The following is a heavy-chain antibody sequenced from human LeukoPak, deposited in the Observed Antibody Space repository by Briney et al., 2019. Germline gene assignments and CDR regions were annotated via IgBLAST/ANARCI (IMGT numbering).Heavy chain of an antibody. J-gene: IGHJ4*02. CDR3: ARDWQWNYYDSSTYYYGFDY. Sequence: GGSLRLSCAASGFTFSSYEMNWVRQAPGKGLEWVSYISSSGSTVYYADSVKGRFTISRENANNTLYVQMNSLRDEDTAVYYCARDWQWNYYDSSTYYYGFDYWGQGTLVTVSS. V-gene: IGHV3-48*03. D-gene: IGHD3-22*01. CDR2: ISSSGSTV. CDR1: GFTFSSYE.